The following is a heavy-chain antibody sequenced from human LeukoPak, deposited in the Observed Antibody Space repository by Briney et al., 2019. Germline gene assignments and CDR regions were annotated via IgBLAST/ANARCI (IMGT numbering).Heavy chain of an antibody. J-gene: IGHJ4*02. V-gene: IGHV3-33*01. CDR1: GFSLSNYG. CDR3: ARWGGTRQFYFDY. D-gene: IGHD3-16*01. CDR2: INYDGSNR. Sequence: GGSLRLSCAASGFSLSNYGLLWVRQGPGKGLEWLAVINYDGSNRHYADSEKGRFTISKDSSENTLYLQMNSLRADDTAMYYCARWGGTRQFYFDYWGQGTLATVSS.